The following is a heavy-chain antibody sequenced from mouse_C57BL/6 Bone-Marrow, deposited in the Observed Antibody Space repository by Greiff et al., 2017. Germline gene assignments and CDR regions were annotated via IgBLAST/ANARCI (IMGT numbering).Heavy chain of an antibody. J-gene: IGHJ2*01. CDR1: GYTFTSYW. CDR2: IDPSDSYT. V-gene: IGHV1-50*01. CDR3: ARFDYDV. D-gene: IGHD2-4*01. Sequence: VQLQQSGAELVKPGASVKLSCKASGYTFTSYWMQWVKQRPGQGLEWIGEIDPSDSYTNYNQKFKGKATLTVDTSSSTAYMQLSSLTSEDSAVYYCARFDYDVWGQGTTLTVSS.